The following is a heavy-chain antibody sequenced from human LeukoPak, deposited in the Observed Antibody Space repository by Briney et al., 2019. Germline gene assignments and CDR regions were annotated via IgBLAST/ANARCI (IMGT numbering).Heavy chain of an antibody. V-gene: IGHV3-30*01. Sequence: PGRSLRLSCAASGFTFSSYAMHWVRQAPGKGLEWVAVISYDGSNKYYADSVKGRFTISRDNSKNTLYLQMNSLRAEDTAVYYCAREGGRTNWFDPWGQGTLVTVSS. D-gene: IGHD3/OR15-3a*01. CDR2: ISYDGSNK. CDR1: GFTFSSYA. CDR3: AREGGRTNWFDP. J-gene: IGHJ5*02.